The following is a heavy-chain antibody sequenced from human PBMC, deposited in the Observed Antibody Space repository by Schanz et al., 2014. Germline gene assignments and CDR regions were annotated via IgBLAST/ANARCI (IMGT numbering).Heavy chain of an antibody. V-gene: IGHV3-66*01. Sequence: EVQLVESGGGLVKPGGSLRLSCAASGFTFSKAWMSWVRQAPGKGLEWVSIIYSDGTTYYADSVKGRFTISRDNSKNTLYLQLNSLRAEDTAVYFCAKDRWRATVMVDAFDIWGQGTKVTVSS. D-gene: IGHD4-4*01. CDR2: IYSDGTT. CDR1: GFTFSKAW. J-gene: IGHJ3*02. CDR3: AKDRWRATVMVDAFDI.